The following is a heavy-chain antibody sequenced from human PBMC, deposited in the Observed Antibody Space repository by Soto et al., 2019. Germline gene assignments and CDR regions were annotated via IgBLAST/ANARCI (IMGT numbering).Heavy chain of an antibody. V-gene: IGHV3-23*01. CDR1: GFTFSSYA. Sequence: GGSLRLSCAASGFTFSSYAMSLVRQAPGKGLEWVSAISGSGGSTYYADSVKGRFTISRDNSKNTLCLQMNSLRAEDTAVYYCAKAMPRYTDRVYFYYWGQGTRVTVSS. CDR2: ISGSGGST. J-gene: IGHJ4*02. CDR3: AKAMPRYTDRVYFYY. D-gene: IGHD2-2*01.